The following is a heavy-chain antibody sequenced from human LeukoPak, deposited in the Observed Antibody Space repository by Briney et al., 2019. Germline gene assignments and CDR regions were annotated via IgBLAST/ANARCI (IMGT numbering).Heavy chain of an antibody. Sequence: GGSLRLSCAASGFTFTSYAMHWVRQAPGKGLEWVAVISFAGDIYYYADSVKGRFTISRDNSRSTLYLQMNSLRAEDTAVYYCAKDRLPMVRGVILFDYWGQGTLVTVSS. CDR2: ISFAGDIY. V-gene: IGHV3-30*04. J-gene: IGHJ4*02. CDR3: AKDRLPMVRGVILFDY. CDR1: GFTFTSYA. D-gene: IGHD3-10*01.